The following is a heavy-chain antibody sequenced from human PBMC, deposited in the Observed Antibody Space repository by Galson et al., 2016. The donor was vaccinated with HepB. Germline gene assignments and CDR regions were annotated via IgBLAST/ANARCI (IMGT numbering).Heavy chain of an antibody. V-gene: IGHV1-69*13. CDR1: GGTFSSYV. CDR2: IITIFGTT. CDR3: ARERIYSEGSAYYHVYWYFDL. D-gene: IGHD3-22*01. Sequence: SVKVSCKASGGTFSSYVISWVRQAPGQGLEWMGGIITIFGTTTYAEKFQGRVTIIADESTSTDYMELRSLRSEDTAVYYCARERIYSEGSAYYHVYWYFDLWGRGTLVTVSS. J-gene: IGHJ2*01.